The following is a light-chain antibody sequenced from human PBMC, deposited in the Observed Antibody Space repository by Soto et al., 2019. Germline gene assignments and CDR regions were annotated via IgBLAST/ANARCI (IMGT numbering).Light chain of an antibody. Sequence: DTVLTQSPGTLSLSPGERATLSCRASQNFGGMFVAWYQQKLGQAPRLLIYGSSSRATGIPDRFSGSGSGTDFTLTISRLEPEDFAMYYCQQYGGSLLTFGGGTRVEIK. CDR2: GSS. V-gene: IGKV3-20*01. CDR3: QQYGGSLLT. J-gene: IGKJ4*01. CDR1: QNFGGMF.